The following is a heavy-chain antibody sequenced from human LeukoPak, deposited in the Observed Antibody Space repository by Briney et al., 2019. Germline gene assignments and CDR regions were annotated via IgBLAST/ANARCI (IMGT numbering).Heavy chain of an antibody. D-gene: IGHD6-6*01. V-gene: IGHV1-2*02. CDR3: ARDEYSSSQGELDY. Sequence: ASVKVSCKPSGDTFNGNYIHWVRQAPGLGLEWMGWINPNSGGTNYAQRFQGRVTMTRDTSITTAYMELSSLRSEDTAVYYCARDEYSSSQGELDYWGQGTLVTVSS. J-gene: IGHJ4*02. CDR1: GDTFNGNY. CDR2: INPNSGGT.